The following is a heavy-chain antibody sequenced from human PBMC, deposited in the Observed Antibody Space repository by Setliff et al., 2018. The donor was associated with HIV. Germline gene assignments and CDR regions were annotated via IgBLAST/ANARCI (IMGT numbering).Heavy chain of an antibody. CDR2: IKSKTDGGTT. CDR3: VGHYYDPLTGYYVWFFDV. V-gene: IGHV3-15*05. CDR1: GFTFSNAW. J-gene: IGHJ2*01. Sequence: NPGGSLRLSCAASGFTFSNAWMSWVRQAPGKGLEWVGRIKSKTDGGTTDYAAPVKGRFTISRDDSKNTLYLQMNSMKSDDTATYYCVGHYYDPLTGYYVWFFDVWGRGTLVTVSS. D-gene: IGHD3-9*01.